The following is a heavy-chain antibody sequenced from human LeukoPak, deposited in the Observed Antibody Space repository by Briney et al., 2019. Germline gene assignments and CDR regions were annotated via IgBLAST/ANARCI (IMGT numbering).Heavy chain of an antibody. D-gene: IGHD6-19*01. V-gene: IGHV3-21*01. CDR1: GFTFSKYG. Sequence: PGGSLRLSCAASGFTFSKYGMYWVRQAPGKGLEGVSSISSSSIYIYYADSVKGRFTISRDNAKNSLYLQMNILIAEDTAVYYCARSSGRYTGFDYWGQGTLVTVSS. J-gene: IGHJ4*02. CDR2: ISSSSIYI. CDR3: ARSSGRYTGFDY.